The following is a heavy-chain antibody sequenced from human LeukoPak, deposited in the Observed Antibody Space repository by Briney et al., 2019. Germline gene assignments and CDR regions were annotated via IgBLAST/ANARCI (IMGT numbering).Heavy chain of an antibody. J-gene: IGHJ4*02. CDR3: ARGGGYYAIDY. Sequence: GGSLRLSCAASGFTFSSYMMNWVRQAPGKGLEWVSVVYSDDTTYYADSVKGRFTISRDNSKNTLYLQMNNLRAEDTAVYYCARGGGYYAIDYWGQGTLVTVSS. CDR1: GFTFSSYM. V-gene: IGHV3-53*01. CDR2: VYSDDTT. D-gene: IGHD1-26*01.